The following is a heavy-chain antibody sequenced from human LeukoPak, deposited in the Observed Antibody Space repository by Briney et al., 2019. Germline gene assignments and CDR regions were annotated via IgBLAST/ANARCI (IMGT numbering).Heavy chain of an antibody. Sequence: GASVKVSCTASGYPFTSYGISWVRQAPGQGLEWMGWISANDGNTDYPQKLQGRVTMTTDTSTSTAYMELRSLRSDDTAVYYCARESHVTREDYWGQGTLVTVSS. CDR1: GYPFTSYG. V-gene: IGHV1-18*01. CDR3: ARESHVTREDY. J-gene: IGHJ4*02. CDR2: ISANDGNT. D-gene: IGHD3-10*01.